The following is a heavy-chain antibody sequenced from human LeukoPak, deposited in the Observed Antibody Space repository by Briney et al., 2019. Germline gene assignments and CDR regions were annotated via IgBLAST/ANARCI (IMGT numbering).Heavy chain of an antibody. Sequence: ASVKVSCKASGHTFTGYHMHWVRQVPGQGLEWMGWINPNINGTNYAQKFQGRVTMTGDRSISTAYMELSRLRSDDTAVYYCARERTPGSGYGVDYWGQGTVVTVSS. V-gene: IGHV1-2*02. CDR2: INPNINGT. J-gene: IGHJ4*02. D-gene: IGHD6-25*01. CDR3: ARERTPGSGYGVDY. CDR1: GHTFTGYH.